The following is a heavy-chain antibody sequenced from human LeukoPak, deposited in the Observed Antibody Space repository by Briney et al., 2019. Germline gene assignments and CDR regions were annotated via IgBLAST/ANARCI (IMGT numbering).Heavy chain of an antibody. CDR1: GFTFSNYG. D-gene: IGHD3-10*01. CDR3: AKERLRDYGSGSWYYMDV. CDR2: ISYDESNK. J-gene: IGHJ6*03. V-gene: IGHV3-30*18. Sequence: GGSLRLSCAASGFTFSNYGMHWVRQAPGKGLEWVAVISYDESNKYYADSVKGRFTISRDNSKNTLYLQMNSLRADDTAVYYCAKERLRDYGSGSWYYMDVWGKGTTVTISS.